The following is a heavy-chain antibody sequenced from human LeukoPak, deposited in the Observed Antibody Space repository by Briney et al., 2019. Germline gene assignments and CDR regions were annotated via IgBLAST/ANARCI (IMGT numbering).Heavy chain of an antibody. V-gene: IGHV1-18*04. CDR1: GYTFTSYG. CDR3: ARDEQWLVHFDY. J-gene: IGHJ4*02. D-gene: IGHD6-19*01. Sequence: ASVNVSCKASGYTFTSYGISWVRQAPGPGLELMGWISAYNGNTNYAQKLQGRVTITTDTSTSTAYMELRSLRSDDTAVYYCARDEQWLVHFDYWGQGALVTVSS. CDR2: ISAYNGNT.